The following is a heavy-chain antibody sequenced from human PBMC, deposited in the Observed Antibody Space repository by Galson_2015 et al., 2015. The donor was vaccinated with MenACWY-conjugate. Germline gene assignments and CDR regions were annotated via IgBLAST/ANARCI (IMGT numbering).Heavy chain of an antibody. D-gene: IGHD1-26*01. V-gene: IGHV3-74*01. Sequence: SLRLSCAASGFIFNTYWMHWVRQAPGKGLVWVSRINRGGSSTTYADSVKDRFTISRDNAKNSLYLQMNSLRPEDTAVYYCAKSRGASIYFDSWGQGTLVTVSS. J-gene: IGHJ4*02. CDR3: AKSRGASIYFDS. CDR2: INRGGSST. CDR1: GFIFNTYW.